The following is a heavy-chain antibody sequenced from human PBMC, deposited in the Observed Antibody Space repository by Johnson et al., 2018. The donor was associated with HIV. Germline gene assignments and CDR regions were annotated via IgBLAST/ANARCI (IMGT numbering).Heavy chain of an antibody. CDR1: GFTFSNAW. CDR3: TTRRVVGATPTPDDAFDI. J-gene: IGHJ3*02. CDR2: IQSKTDGGTT. V-gene: IGHV3-15*01. D-gene: IGHD1-26*01. Sequence: VQLVESGGGLVKPGGSLRLSCAASGFTFSNAWMNWVRQAPGKGLEWVGRIQSKTDGGTTDYAAPVKGRFTISRDDSKNTRSRQMNSLKTEDTAVYYCTTRRVVGATPTPDDAFDIWGQGTIVTVSS.